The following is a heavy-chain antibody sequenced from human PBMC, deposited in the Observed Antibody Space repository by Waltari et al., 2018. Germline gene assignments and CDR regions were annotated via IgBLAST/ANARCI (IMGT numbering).Heavy chain of an antibody. D-gene: IGHD2-15*01. CDR2: FEPERGET. CDR1: GYSLTELS. V-gene: IGHV1-24*01. Sequence: VQLIQSGAEVKKPGASVRLSCKVSGYSLTELSIHWVRQPPGKGLEGMGGFEPERGETTSAQRFQGRVTMTEDTSTDTAYMELRSLTSDDTAVFYCATDWGYCSDDSCYVGERGDYWGQGTLVTVSS. CDR3: ATDWGYCSDDSCYVGERGDY. J-gene: IGHJ4*02.